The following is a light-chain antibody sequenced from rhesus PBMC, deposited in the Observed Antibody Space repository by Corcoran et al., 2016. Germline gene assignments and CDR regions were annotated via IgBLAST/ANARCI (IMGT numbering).Light chain of an antibody. V-gene: IGKV1-32*02. CDR3: QQGNTNPLT. CDR1: QGISSY. CDR2: YAN. Sequence: DIQMSQSPSSLSASVGDRVTITCRASQGISSYLNWYQQKPGKAPKLLIYYANSLERGVPSRFSGSGSGKDFTLTISRLQPEDFATYYCQQGNTNPLTFGGGTKVELK. J-gene: IGKJ4*01.